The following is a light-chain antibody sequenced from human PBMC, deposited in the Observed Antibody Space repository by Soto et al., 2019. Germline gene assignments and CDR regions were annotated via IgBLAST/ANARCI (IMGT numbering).Light chain of an antibody. V-gene: IGKV3-20*01. Sequence: EIVVTQSPGTLSLSPGERATLSCRASQSLSSGYLAWYRQKPGQAPRPLXXGAXTRATGIPERFSGSGSGTDFTLTISRLEPEYFAVYYCQQYSSSPSSTFGQGTRLEIK. CDR1: QSLSSGY. CDR2: GAX. CDR3: QQYSSSPSST. J-gene: IGKJ5*01.